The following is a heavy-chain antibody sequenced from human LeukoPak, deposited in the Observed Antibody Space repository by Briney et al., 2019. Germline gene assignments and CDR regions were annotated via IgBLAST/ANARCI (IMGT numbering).Heavy chain of an antibody. CDR3: ARGIAAAFGY. J-gene: IGHJ4*02. CDR2: INHSGST. D-gene: IGHD6-13*01. CDR1: GGSFSGYY. Sequence: SETLSLTCAVYGGSFSGYYWSWIRQPPGKGLEWIGEINHSGSTNYNPSLKSRVTISVDTSKNQFSLKLSSVTAADTAVYYCARGIAAAFGYWGQGALVTVSS. V-gene: IGHV4-34*01.